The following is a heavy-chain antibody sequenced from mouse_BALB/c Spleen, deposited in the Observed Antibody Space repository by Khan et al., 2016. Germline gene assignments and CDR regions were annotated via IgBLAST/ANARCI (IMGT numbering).Heavy chain of an antibody. CDR1: GYTFTSYW. J-gene: IGHJ2*01. V-gene: IGHV1-69*02. Sequence: QVQLQQPGAELVRPGASVKLSCKASGYTFTSYWINWVKQRPGQGLEWIGNIYPSDSYTNYNQKFKDKATLTVDKSSSTAYMQLSSPTSEDSAVYYCTRNYGHFDYWGQGTTLTVSS. D-gene: IGHD1-1*01. CDR3: TRNYGHFDY. CDR2: IYPSDSYT.